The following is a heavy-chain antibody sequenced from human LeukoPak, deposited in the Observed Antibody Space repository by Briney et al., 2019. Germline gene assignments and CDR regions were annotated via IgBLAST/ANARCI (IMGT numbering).Heavy chain of an antibody. Sequence: ASVKVSCKASGYTFTSYGISWVRQAPGQGLEWMGWISAYNGNTNYAQKLQGRVTMTTDTSTSTAYMELRSLRSDDTAVYYCARDSAYDILTGYPQMFYYYYYYMDVWGKGTTVTVSS. V-gene: IGHV1-18*01. CDR1: GYTFTSYG. CDR2: ISAYNGNT. D-gene: IGHD3-9*01. J-gene: IGHJ6*03. CDR3: ARDSAYDILTGYPQMFYYYYYYMDV.